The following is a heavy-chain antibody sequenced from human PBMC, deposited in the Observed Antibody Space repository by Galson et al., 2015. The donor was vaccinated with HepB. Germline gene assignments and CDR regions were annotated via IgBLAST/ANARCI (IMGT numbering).Heavy chain of an antibody. CDR3: AYGSDV. Sequence: CAISGDSVTSNSAVWNWIRQSPSRGLEWLGRTYFRSKWRIDYAMSVKSRITISADTSDNQFSLLLRSVTPEDTAVYYCAYGSDVWGPGTTVILSS. J-gene: IGHJ6*02. V-gene: IGHV6-1*01. CDR1: GDSVTSNSAV. CDR2: TYFRSKWRI.